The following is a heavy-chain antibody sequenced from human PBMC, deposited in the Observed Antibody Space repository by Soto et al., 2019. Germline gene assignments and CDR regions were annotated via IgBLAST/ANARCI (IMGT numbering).Heavy chain of an antibody. V-gene: IGHV3-73*01. CDR3: TRLISAAQDY. CDR2: IRDRAYNYAT. J-gene: IGHJ4*02. CDR1: GFVFKDPS. Sequence: EVLLVESGGGVVQPGGSLNLSCVASGFVFKDPSIHWVRQASGKGLEGVGRIRDRAYNYATAYTASVKGRFTISRDDSTNTAYLQMNSLRTEDTAIYYCTRLISAAQDYWGQGTLVTVSS. D-gene: IGHD3-10*01.